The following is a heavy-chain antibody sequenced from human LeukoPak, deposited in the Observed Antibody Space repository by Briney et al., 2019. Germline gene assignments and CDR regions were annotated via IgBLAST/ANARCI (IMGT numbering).Heavy chain of an antibody. Sequence: GGSLRLSCAASVFTFSDHYMSWIRQPPGKGLEWLSYICSSGSTIYYAASVKGRFTISRDNAKNSLYLQMNSLRAEDTAVYYCARDSSGWPDYWGQGTLVTVSS. V-gene: IGHV3-11*01. D-gene: IGHD6-19*01. J-gene: IGHJ4*02. CDR3: ARDSSGWPDY. CDR2: ICSSGSTI. CDR1: VFTFSDHY.